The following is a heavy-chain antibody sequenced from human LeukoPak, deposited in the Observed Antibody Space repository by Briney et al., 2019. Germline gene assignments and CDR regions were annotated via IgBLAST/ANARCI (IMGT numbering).Heavy chain of an antibody. CDR3: ARDQGNYDRSGCSGY. V-gene: IGHV1-18*01. J-gene: IGHJ4*02. D-gene: IGHD3-22*01. CDR1: GSTFASYG. Sequence: ASVRVSCKPAGSTFASYGISWVRQAPGQGREWRGWISAYNGKTNYAQNLQCRVTMTPDTTTSTDYMELRSPGSDDPAVYYCARDQGNYDRSGCSGYRGQPTMVTVSS. CDR2: ISAYNGKT.